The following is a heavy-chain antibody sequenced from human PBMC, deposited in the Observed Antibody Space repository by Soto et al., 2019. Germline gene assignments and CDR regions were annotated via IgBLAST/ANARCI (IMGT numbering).Heavy chain of an antibody. CDR2: IYYSGST. D-gene: IGHD3-22*01. J-gene: IGHJ4*02. Sequence: SETLSLTCTVSGGSISSGDYYWRWIRQPPGKGLEWIGYIYYSGSTYYNPSLKSRVTISVDTSKNQFSLKLSSVTAADTAVYYCARSPPYDSSGYYYGFDYWGQGTLVTVSS. CDR1: GGSISSGDYY. CDR3: ARSPPYDSSGYYYGFDY. V-gene: IGHV4-30-4*01.